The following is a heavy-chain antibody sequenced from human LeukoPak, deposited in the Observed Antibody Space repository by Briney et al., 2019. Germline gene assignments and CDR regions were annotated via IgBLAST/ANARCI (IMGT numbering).Heavy chain of an antibody. V-gene: IGHV4-59*01. J-gene: IGHJ5*02. CDR3: ARDAGGTWFDP. Sequence: SETLSLTCTVSGGSISTYSWNWIRQSPGQGLEWIGYIKNNGGNYNNPSLKSRVTISLDTSKSQFSLKLTSVTAADTAVYYCARDAGGTWFDPWGQGTLVTVSS. CDR2: IKNNGGN. CDR1: GGSISTYS.